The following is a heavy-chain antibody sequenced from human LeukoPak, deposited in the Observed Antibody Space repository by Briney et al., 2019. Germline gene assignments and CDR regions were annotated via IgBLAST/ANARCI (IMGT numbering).Heavy chain of an antibody. D-gene: IGHD6-19*01. Sequence: GWSLRLSCEASAFVFRNYAMSWVRQAPGRGLEWVSALSSSGATTYYADSVRGRFTISRDNSKNTLDLQMNSLRTEDTAVYYCVKTSGWPYYFDYWGQGTLVSVSS. CDR3: VKTSGWPYYFDY. J-gene: IGHJ4*02. V-gene: IGHV3-23*01. CDR1: AFVFRNYA. CDR2: LSSSGATT.